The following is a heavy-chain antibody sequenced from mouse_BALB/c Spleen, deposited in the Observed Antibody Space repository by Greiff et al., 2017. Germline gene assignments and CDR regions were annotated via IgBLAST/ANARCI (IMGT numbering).Heavy chain of an antibody. CDR3: ARETVVATSEFAY. D-gene: IGHD1-1*01. V-gene: IGHV1S56*01. J-gene: IGHJ3*01. CDR1: GYTFTSYY. Sequence: QVQLQQSGPELVKPGASVRISCKASGYTFTSYYIHWVKQRPGQGLEWIGWIYPGNVNTKYNEKFKGKATLTADKSSSTAYMQLSSLTSEDSAVYFCARETVVATSEFAYWGQGTLVTVSA. CDR2: IYPGNVNT.